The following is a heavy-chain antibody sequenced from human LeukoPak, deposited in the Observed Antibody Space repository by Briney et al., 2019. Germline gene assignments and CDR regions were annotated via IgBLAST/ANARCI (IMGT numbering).Heavy chain of an antibody. Sequence: GGSLRLSCAASGFTFNRNGMHWVRQAPGKGLEWVALIWFDGSREYYGDSVKGRFIISRDNSKNTLYLQMNSLRAEDTAVYYCARGGVGHYDFWSGYYTEYWGQGTLVTVSS. CDR3: ARGGVGHYDFWSGYYTEY. J-gene: IGHJ4*02. D-gene: IGHD3-3*01. V-gene: IGHV3-33*01. CDR1: GFTFNRNG. CDR2: IWFDGSRE.